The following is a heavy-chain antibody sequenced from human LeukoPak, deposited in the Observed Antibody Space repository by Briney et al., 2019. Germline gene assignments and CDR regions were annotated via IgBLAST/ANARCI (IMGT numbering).Heavy chain of an antibody. J-gene: IGHJ4*02. Sequence: GGSLRLSCAASGFTFSSYAMSWVRQAPGKGLEWVSAISGSGGSTYYADSVKGRFTISRDNSKNTLYLQMNSLRAEDTAVYYCAKGGLTYYDILTGYYLMDYWGQGTLVTVSS. V-gene: IGHV3-23*01. CDR2: ISGSGGST. CDR1: GFTFSSYA. D-gene: IGHD3-9*01. CDR3: AKGGLTYYDILTGYYLMDY.